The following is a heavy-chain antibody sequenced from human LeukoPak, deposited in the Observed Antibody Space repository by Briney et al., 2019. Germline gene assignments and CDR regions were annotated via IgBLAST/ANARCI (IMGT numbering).Heavy chain of an antibody. V-gene: IGHV3-21*04. CDR2: ISSSSSYI. D-gene: IGHD3-3*01. CDR3: ARVYWSGYSGDNWFDP. Sequence: GGSLRLSCAASGFTFSSYSMNWVRQAPGKGLEWVSSISSSSSYIYYADSVKGRFTISRDNAKNSLYLQMNSLRAEDTAVYYCARVYWSGYSGDNWFDPWGQGTLVTVSS. J-gene: IGHJ5*02. CDR1: GFTFSSYS.